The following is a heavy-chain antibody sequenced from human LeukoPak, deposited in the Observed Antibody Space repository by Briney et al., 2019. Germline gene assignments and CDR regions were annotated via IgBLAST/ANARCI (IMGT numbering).Heavy chain of an antibody. J-gene: IGHJ3*02. V-gene: IGHV5-51*01. CDR2: IYPGDSDT. CDR3: ARSQLTALHAFNI. Sequence: GESLKISCKGSGYSFTSYWIGWVRQMPGKGLEWMGIIYPGDSDTRYSPSFQGQVTISADRSISTAYLQWSSLKASDTAMYYCARSQLTALHAFNIWGQGTMVTVSS. CDR1: GYSFTSYW. D-gene: IGHD5-24*01.